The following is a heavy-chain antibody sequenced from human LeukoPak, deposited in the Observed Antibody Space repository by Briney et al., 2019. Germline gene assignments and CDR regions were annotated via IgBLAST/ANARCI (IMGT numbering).Heavy chain of an antibody. V-gene: IGHV3-33*01. J-gene: IGHJ4*02. CDR1: GFTFSSYG. D-gene: IGHD3-3*01. Sequence: GGSLRLSCAASGFTFSSYGMHWVRQAPGKGLEWVAVIWYDGSNKYYADSVKGRFTISRDNSKNTLYLQMNSLRAEDTAEYYCARGHDFWSGYYTPFDYWGQGTLVTVSS. CDR2: IWYDGSNK. CDR3: ARGHDFWSGYYTPFDY.